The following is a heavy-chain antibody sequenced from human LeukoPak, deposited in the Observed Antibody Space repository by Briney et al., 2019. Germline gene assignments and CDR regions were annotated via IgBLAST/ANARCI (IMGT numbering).Heavy chain of an antibody. CDR1: GGPISSSSYY. D-gene: IGHD6-13*01. Sequence: ETLSLTCTVFGGPISSSSYYWGWLRQPPGKGLEWIGSIYYSGSTYYNPSLKSRVTISVDTSKNQFSLKLSSVTAADTAVYYCARQAGYSSSWLDYWGQGTLVTVSS. CDR2: IYYSGST. V-gene: IGHV4-39*01. CDR3: ARQAGYSSSWLDY. J-gene: IGHJ4*02.